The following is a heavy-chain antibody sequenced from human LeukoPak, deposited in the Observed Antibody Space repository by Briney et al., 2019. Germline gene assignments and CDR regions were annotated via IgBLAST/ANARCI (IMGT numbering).Heavy chain of an antibody. CDR3: ARAGHLVVVAASGDAFDI. D-gene: IGHD2-15*01. J-gene: IGHJ3*02. CDR1: GGSISSYY. Sequence: SETLSLTCTVSGGSISSYYWSWIRQPPGKGLEWIGYIYYSGSTNYNPSLKSRVTISVDTSKNQFSLKLSSVTAADTAVYYCARAGHLVVVAASGDAFDIWGQGTMVTVSS. V-gene: IGHV4-59*01. CDR2: IYYSGST.